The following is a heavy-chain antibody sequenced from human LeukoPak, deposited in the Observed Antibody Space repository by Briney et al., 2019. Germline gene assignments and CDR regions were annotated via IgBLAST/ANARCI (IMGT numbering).Heavy chain of an antibody. D-gene: IGHD1-26*01. CDR1: GFIFSSYA. V-gene: IGHV3-23*01. CDR2: IRANGANT. CDR3: AQDFRSAGSYGWFDP. J-gene: IGHJ5*02. Sequence: GGSLRLSCAASGFIFSSYAMGWVRQAPGTGLEWVSSIRANGANTYYADSVKGRFTISRDNFKDTLYLQMNSLGAEDTAVYHCAQDFRSAGSYGWFDPWGQGTLVSVSS.